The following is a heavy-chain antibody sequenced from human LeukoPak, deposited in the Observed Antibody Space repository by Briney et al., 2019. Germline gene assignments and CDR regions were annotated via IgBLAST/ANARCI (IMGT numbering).Heavy chain of an antibody. D-gene: IGHD5-24*01. CDR3: ARDPPVEMATIGDY. J-gene: IGHJ4*02. V-gene: IGHV1-69*05. Sequence: SVKVSCKASGGTFSSYAISWVRQAPGQGLEWMGGIIPIVGTANYAQKFQGRVTITTDESTSTAYMELSSLRSEDTAVYYCARDPPVEMATIGDYWGQGTLVTVSS. CDR2: IIPIVGTA. CDR1: GGTFSSYA.